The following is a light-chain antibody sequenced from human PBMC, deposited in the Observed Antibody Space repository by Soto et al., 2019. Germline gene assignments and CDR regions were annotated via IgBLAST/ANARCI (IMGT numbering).Light chain of an antibody. Sequence: QSVLTQPASVSGSPGQSITISCTGTSSDVGGYNYVSWYQQHPGKAPKLMIYEVSNRPSGVSNRFSGSKSGNTASLTISGLQAEAEADYYCSSYTSSSTPVVFGGGTKMTVL. CDR3: SSYTSSSTPVV. CDR1: SSDVGGYNY. J-gene: IGLJ2*01. CDR2: EVS. V-gene: IGLV2-14*01.